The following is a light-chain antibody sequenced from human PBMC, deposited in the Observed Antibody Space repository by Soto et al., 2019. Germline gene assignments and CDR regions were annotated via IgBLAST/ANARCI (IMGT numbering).Light chain of an antibody. V-gene: IGKV3-20*01. Sequence: EIVLTQSPGTLSLSPGERATLSCRASQSVSSSYLAWYQQKPGKAPRLLIYGASSRATGIPDRFSGSGSGTDFTLTISRLEPEDCAVYYCQQYGSSPTFGQGTKVEIK. J-gene: IGKJ1*01. CDR1: QSVSSSY. CDR2: GAS. CDR3: QQYGSSPT.